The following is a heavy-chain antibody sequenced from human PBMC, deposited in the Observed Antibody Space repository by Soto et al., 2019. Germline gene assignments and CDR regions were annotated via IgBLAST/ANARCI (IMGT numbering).Heavy chain of an antibody. V-gene: IGHV1-18*01. Sequence: QVQLLQSGAEVKKPGASVKVSCKASGYTFTNYGITWVRQAPGQGLEWMGWISAYNGDTHYTQRLQGRVTMTTDTSTSTACMELRGLRSDDTAVYYWARVRQLVGYFYYYMDVWGKGTTVTVSS. CDR2: ISAYNGDT. CDR3: ARVRQLVGYFYYYMDV. J-gene: IGHJ6*03. D-gene: IGHD6-6*01. CDR1: GYTFTNYG.